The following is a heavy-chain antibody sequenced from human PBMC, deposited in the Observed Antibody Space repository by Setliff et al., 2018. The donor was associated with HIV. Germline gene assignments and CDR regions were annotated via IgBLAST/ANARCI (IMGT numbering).Heavy chain of an antibody. D-gene: IGHD3-10*01. CDR2: IIPIIRTA. J-gene: IGHJ4*02. Sequence: SVKVSCKASGGTFSSSAISWVRQAPGRGLEWVGGIIPIIRTANYVQKFQGRATITTDESATTAYMELNNLRSDDTAVYYCARGSEIPFSSGSGSYYLGAYWGQGTLVTVSS. CDR3: ARGSEIPFSSGSGSYYLGAY. V-gene: IGHV1-69*05. CDR1: GGTFSSSA.